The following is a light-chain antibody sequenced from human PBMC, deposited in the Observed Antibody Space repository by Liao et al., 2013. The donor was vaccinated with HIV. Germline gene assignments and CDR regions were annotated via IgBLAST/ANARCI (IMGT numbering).Light chain of an antibody. Sequence: SYELTQPPSVSVSPGQTASIPCSGDKVGDRIVSWYQVKPGQSPVLVIYQDTKRPSGIPERFSGSNSGSTATLTISGTQAMDEADYYCQAWDSSTGVFGGGTKLTVL. CDR2: QDT. J-gene: IGLJ3*02. V-gene: IGLV3-1*01. CDR1: KVGDRI. CDR3: QAWDSSTGV.